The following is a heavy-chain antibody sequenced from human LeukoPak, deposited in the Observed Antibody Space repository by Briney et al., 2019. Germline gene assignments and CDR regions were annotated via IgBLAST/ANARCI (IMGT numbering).Heavy chain of an antibody. CDR1: GGSISSYY. V-gene: IGHV4-59*01. CDR2: VYYSGST. D-gene: IGHD3-10*01. Sequence: SETLSLTCTVSGGSISSYYWSWIRQPPGKGLEWIGYVYYSGSTNYNPSLKSRVTISVDTSKNQFSLKLSSVTAADTAVYYCARDGGYYGSGSYYNYYYYYGMDVWGQGTTVTVSS. J-gene: IGHJ6*02. CDR3: ARDGGYYGSGSYYNYYYYYGMDV.